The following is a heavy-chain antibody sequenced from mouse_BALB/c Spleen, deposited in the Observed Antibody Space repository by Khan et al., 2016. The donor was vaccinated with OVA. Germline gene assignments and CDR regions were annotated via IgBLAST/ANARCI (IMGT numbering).Heavy chain of an antibody. Sequence: VQLQQSGTELARPGASVKLSCKASGYTFTSYWMQWVKQRPGQGLEWIGAIYPGDGNTRYTQKFKGKATLTADTYSSTAYMQRSSLASEDSAVYFCVGGGITTRYFDSWGQGTTLRVSS. CDR1: GYTFTSYW. CDR3: VGGGITTRYFDS. J-gene: IGHJ2*01. CDR2: IYPGDGNT. D-gene: IGHD1-1*01. V-gene: IGHV1-87*01.